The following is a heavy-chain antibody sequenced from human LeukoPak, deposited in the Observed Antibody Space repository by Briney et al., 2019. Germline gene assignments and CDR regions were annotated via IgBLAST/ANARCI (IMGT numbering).Heavy chain of an antibody. D-gene: IGHD3-3*01. CDR1: GYTFTSYD. CDR2: MNPNSGNT. CDR3: ARGPAVLRFLEWSDV. Sequence: ASVKVSCKASGYTFTSYDINWVRQATGQGLEWMGWMNPNSGNTGYAQKFQGRVTMTRNTSISTAYMELSSLRSEDTAVYYCARGPAVLRFLEWSDVWGQRTTVTVSS. V-gene: IGHV1-8*01. J-gene: IGHJ6*02.